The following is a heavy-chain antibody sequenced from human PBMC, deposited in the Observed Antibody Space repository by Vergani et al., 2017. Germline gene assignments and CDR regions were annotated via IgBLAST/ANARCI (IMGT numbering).Heavy chain of an antibody. D-gene: IGHD3-10*01. CDR3: PTAGGLYYLHGEYFQY. CDR2: ISSGGGDI. J-gene: IGHJ1*01. V-gene: IGHV3-23*01. CDR1: GFTFDTYT. Sequence: EVQLLESGGGLVQPGGSRRLSCAGSGFTFDTYTMASVRQAPGKGLEWVATISSGGGDIFYADSVQGRFTISGDNSKNTLFLQMNSLKDEDTAVYYCPTAGGLYYLHGEYFQYWGRGTLVTVSS.